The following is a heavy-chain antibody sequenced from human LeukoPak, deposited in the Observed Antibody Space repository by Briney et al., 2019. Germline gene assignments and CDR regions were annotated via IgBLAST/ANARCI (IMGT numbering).Heavy chain of an antibody. Sequence: ASVTVSCKASGYTFTGYYMHWVRQAPGQGLEWMGWINPNSGGTNYAQKFQGRVTMTRDTSISTAYMELSRLRSDDTAVYYCARSQPPLRYFDWLLPETDYWGQGTLVTVSS. D-gene: IGHD3-9*01. CDR2: INPNSGGT. CDR3: ARSQPPLRYFDWLLPETDY. CDR1: GYTFTGYY. J-gene: IGHJ4*02. V-gene: IGHV1-2*02.